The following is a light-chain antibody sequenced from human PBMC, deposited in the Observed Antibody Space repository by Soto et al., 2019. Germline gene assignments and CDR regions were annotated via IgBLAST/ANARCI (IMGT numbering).Light chain of an antibody. CDR1: QSVLYSSNNKNY. J-gene: IGKJ4*01. V-gene: IGKV4-1*01. Sequence: DIVMTQSPDSLAVSLGERATINCKSSQSVLYSSNNKNYLAWYQQKPGQPPKLLIYWASTRESGVPDRFSGSGSGTVFTLTNRILRAEDVAVYYCQQYYSTPLTFVGGTKVEIK. CDR3: QQYYSTPLT. CDR2: WAS.